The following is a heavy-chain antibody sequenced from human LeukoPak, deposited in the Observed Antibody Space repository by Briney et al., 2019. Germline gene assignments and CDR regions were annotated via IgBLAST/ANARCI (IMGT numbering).Heavy chain of an antibody. J-gene: IGHJ4*02. V-gene: IGHV3-23*01. CDR2: ISGSGDST. CDR1: GFTFSSYA. Sequence: KSGGSLRLSCAASGFTFSSYAVSWVRQAPGKGLEWVSAISGSGDSTYSTDSVKGRFTISRDNSKNTLYLQMNSLRAEDTAVYYCAKKVPANWGSYFDYWGQGTLVTVSS. CDR3: AKKVPANWGSYFDY. D-gene: IGHD7-27*01.